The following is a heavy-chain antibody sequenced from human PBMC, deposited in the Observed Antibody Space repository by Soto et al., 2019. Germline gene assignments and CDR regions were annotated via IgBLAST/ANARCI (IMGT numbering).Heavy chain of an antibody. Sequence: EVQLVESGGGLVQPGGSLRLSCAASGFTVSSNYMSWVRQAPGKGLEWVSGIYSGGSTYYADSVKGRFTISRDNSKNTLYIQMNSLRAEDTAVYYCARDRWVGYSYDYAGMDVWGQGTTVTVSS. CDR3: ARDRWVGYSYDYAGMDV. CDR1: GFTVSSNY. J-gene: IGHJ6*02. D-gene: IGHD1-26*01. V-gene: IGHV3-66*01. CDR2: IYSGGST.